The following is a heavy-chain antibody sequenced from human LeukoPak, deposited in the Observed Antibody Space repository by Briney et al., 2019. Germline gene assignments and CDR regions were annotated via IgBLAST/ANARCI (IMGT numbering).Heavy chain of an antibody. CDR3: ARQSSGYYYGWFDP. D-gene: IGHD3-22*01. CDR2: IFYTGNT. V-gene: IGHV4-39*01. Sequence: SETLSLTCTVSGGSILDSTYYWAWIRQPPGQGLEWVATIFYTGNTHYNPSLKSRVTMSVDTVKNQFSLNLNSVTAADTAVYYCARQSSGYYYGWFDPWGQGTLVTVSS. CDR1: GGSILDSTYY. J-gene: IGHJ5*02.